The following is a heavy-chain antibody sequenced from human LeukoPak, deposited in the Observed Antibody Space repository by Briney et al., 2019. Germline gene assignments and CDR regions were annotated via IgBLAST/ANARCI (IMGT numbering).Heavy chain of an antibody. J-gene: IGHJ6*03. CDR3: ARSPENLYCPTLSSTSCYNEGLYMDV. CDR1: GGSISSYY. Sequence: KPSETLSLTCTVSGGSISSYYWSWIRQPPGKGLEWIGYIYTSGSTNYNPSLKSRVTISVDTSKNQFSLKLSSVTAADTAVYYCARSPENLYCPTLSSTSCYNEGLYMDVWGKGTTVTVSS. CDR2: IYTSGST. D-gene: IGHD2-2*02. V-gene: IGHV4-4*09.